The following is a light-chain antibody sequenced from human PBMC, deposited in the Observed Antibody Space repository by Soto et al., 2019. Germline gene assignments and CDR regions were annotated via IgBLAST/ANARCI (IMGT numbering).Light chain of an antibody. J-gene: IGKJ4*01. CDR1: XGXSSY. CDR3: QQLNSYPLT. V-gene: IGKV1-9*01. CDR2: AAS. Sequence: IQLTQSPSSLXASVGXXVXXXXRXXXGXSSYLAWYQQKPGKAPKLLIYAASTLQSGVPSRFSGSGSGTDFTLTISSLQPEDFATYYCQQLNSYPLTFGGGTKVEIK.